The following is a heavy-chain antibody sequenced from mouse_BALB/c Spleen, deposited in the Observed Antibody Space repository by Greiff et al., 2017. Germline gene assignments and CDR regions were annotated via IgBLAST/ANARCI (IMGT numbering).Heavy chain of an antibody. CDR2: ISSGGSYT. CDR3: ARPITTGNYYAMDY. D-gene: IGHD2-4*01. V-gene: IGHV5-9-4*01. Sequence: EVKLMESGGGLVKPGGSLKLSCAASGFTFSSYAMSWVRQSPEKRLEWVAEISSGGSYTYYPDTVTGRFTISRDNAKNTLYLEMSSLRSEDTAMYYCARPITTGNYYAMDYWGQGTSVTVSS. CDR1: GFTFSSYA. J-gene: IGHJ4*01.